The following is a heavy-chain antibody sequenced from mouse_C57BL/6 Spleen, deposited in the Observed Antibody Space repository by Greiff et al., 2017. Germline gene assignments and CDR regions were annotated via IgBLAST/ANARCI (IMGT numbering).Heavy chain of an antibody. CDR2: INPSSGYT. V-gene: IGHV1-4*01. Sequence: VHLVESGAELARPGASVKMSCKASGYTFTSYTMHWVKQRPGQGLEWIGYINPSSGYTKYNQKFTDKATLTADKSSSTAYMQLSSLTSEDSAVYYCARLGTVVATDYAMDYWGQGTSVTVSS. D-gene: IGHD1-1*01. CDR3: ARLGTVVATDYAMDY. CDR1: GYTFTSYT. J-gene: IGHJ4*01.